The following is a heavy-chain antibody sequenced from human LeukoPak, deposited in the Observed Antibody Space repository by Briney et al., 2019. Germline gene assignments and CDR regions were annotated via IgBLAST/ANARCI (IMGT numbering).Heavy chain of an antibody. CDR1: GFPFSSYS. CDR3: ARAIFSRGWYLVDY. Sequence: PGGSLRLSCAASGFPFSSYSMNWVRRAPGRGLEWVSSISTRIDYMYYADSVKGRFTISRDNAKNSLYLQMNSLRAEDTAVYYCARAIFSRGWYLVDYWGRGTLVTVSS. J-gene: IGHJ4*02. CDR2: ISTRIDYM. D-gene: IGHD6-19*01. V-gene: IGHV3-21*01.